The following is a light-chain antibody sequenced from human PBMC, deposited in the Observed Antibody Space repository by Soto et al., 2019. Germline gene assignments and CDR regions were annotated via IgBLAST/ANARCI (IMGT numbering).Light chain of an antibody. Sequence: DIQMTQSPSTLSASVGDRVTITCRASQTITRWMAWYQKKQGKAPKLLIYDASTLESGVPSRLRGSRYGTEFTITISSMKHDEFVTYYCQQYNSYSWTFGQGTKVDIK. CDR2: DAS. J-gene: IGKJ1*01. V-gene: IGKV1-5*01. CDR3: QQYNSYSWT. CDR1: QTITRW.